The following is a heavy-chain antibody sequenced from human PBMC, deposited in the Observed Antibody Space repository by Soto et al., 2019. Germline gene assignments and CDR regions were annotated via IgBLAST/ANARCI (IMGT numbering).Heavy chain of an antibody. CDR1: GGSISSYY. D-gene: IGHD3-3*01. CDR2: IYYSGST. CDR3: ARAPFFGVVTLFAP. J-gene: IGHJ5*02. V-gene: IGHV4-59*01. Sequence: SETLSLTCTVSGGSISSYYWSWIRQPPGKGLEWIGYIYYSGSTNYNPSLKSRVTISVDTSKNQFSLKLSSVTAADTAVYYCARAPFFGVVTLFAPWGKGTLVPVSP.